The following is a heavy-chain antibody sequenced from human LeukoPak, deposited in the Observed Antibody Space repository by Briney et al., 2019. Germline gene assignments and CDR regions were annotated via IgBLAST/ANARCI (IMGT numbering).Heavy chain of an antibody. Sequence: PSETLSLTCTVSGGSISSYYWSWIRQPPGKGLEWIGYIYYSGSPNYNPSLNSRVTISLDTSRNQFSLQLSSVTAADTAVYYCARDGAVDILTGYGAFDMWGQGTMVTVSS. CDR3: ARDGAVDILTGYGAFDM. CDR1: GGSISSYY. CDR2: IYYSGSP. J-gene: IGHJ3*02. V-gene: IGHV4-59*01. D-gene: IGHD3-9*01.